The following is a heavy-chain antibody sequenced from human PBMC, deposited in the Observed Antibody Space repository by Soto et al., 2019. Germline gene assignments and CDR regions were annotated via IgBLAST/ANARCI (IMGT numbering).Heavy chain of an antibody. CDR3: AKACGYGDDFDY. Sequence: GLPRRLSCPDCRFTCSCYATSYHRQAPGKGLVWVSPISGRSGSTYYADSSSGGFPISRDNSKNTLYLQMNSLRAEDTAVYYCAKACGYGDDFDYWGQGTLVTVSS. CDR1: RFTCSCYA. CDR2: ISGRSGST. J-gene: IGHJ4*02. D-gene: IGHD4-17*01. V-gene: IGHV3-23*01.